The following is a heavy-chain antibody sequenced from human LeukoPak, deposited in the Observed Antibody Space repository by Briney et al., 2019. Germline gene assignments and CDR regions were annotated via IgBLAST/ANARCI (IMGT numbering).Heavy chain of an antibody. J-gene: IGHJ6*03. V-gene: IGHV4-31*11. CDR3: ARLQLRAHYMDV. D-gene: IGHD1-7*01. CDR2: IYYSGST. Sequence: SETLSLTCAVSGGSISRGGYYWSWIRQHPGKGLEWIGYIYYSGSTYYNPSLKSRVTISVDTSKNQFSLKLSSVTAEDTAVYYCARLQLRAHYMDVWGKGTTVTVSS. CDR1: GGSISRGGYY.